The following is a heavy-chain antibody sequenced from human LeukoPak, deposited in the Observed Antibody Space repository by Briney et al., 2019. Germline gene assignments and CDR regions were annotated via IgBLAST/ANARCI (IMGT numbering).Heavy chain of an antibody. CDR2: IIPIFGTA. Sequence: ASVKVSCKAPGGTFSSYAISWVRQAPGQGLEWMGGIIPIFGTANYAQKFQGRVTITADESTSTAYMELSSLRSEDTAVYYCARDIVVVVAATGYYYYGMDVWGQGTTVTVSS. D-gene: IGHD2-15*01. V-gene: IGHV1-69*13. CDR1: GGTFSSYA. J-gene: IGHJ6*02. CDR3: ARDIVVVVAATGYYYYGMDV.